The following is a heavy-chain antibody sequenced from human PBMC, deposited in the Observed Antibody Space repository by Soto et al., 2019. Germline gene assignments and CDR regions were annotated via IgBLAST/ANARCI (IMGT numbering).Heavy chain of an antibody. CDR1: GFTFTSSA. V-gene: IGHV1-58*01. CDR3: ARLPPFPGVWGSYRHRIYFEY. CDR2: IVVGSGNT. D-gene: IGHD3-16*02. Sequence: CKASGFTFTSSAVQWVRQARGQRLEWIGWIVVGSGNTNYAQKFQERVTITRDMSTSTAYMELNSLRAEDTALYYCARLPPFPGVWGSYRHRIYFEYWGRGTLVTVSS. J-gene: IGHJ4*02.